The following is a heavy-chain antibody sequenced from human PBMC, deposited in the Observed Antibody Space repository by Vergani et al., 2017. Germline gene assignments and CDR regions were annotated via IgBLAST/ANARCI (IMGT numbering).Heavy chain of an antibody. V-gene: IGHV4-39*01. D-gene: IGHD3-3*01. CDR2: SYYSGST. CDR1: GGSISSSSYY. CDR3: ARRTVTYDFWSGYWGYFDY. J-gene: IGHJ4*02. Sequence: QVQLQESGPGLVKPSETLSLTCTVSGGSISSSSYYWGWIRQPPGKGLEWIGSSYYSGSTYYNPSLKSRVTISVDTSKNQFSLKLSSVTAADTAVYYCARRTVTYDFWSGYWGYFDYWGQGTLVTVSS.